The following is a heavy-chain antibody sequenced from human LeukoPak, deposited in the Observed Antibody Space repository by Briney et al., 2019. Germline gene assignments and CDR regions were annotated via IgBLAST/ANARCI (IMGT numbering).Heavy chain of an antibody. CDR2: IYYSGWT. CDR1: GGSISSYY. J-gene: IGHJ5*02. D-gene: IGHD1-7*01. Sequence: SETLSLTCPVSGGSISSYYWSWIRQPPGKGREWIGYIYYSGWTNYNPSLKSRVTILVDTSKNQFSLKLSSVTAADTAVYYCARAGQLELKSWFDPWGQGTLVTVSS. CDR3: ARAGQLELKSWFDP. V-gene: IGHV4-59*01.